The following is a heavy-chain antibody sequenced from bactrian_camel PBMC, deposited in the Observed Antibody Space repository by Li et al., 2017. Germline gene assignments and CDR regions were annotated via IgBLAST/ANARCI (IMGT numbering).Heavy chain of an antibody. Sequence: VQLVESGGGSVQAGGSLRLSCLAYVAYAYNLDSMGWFRQAPGEEPEGVAAIRRDGVTSYLDSVKGRFTIYKDNAKNTVYLQMNSLKPEDTALYCCAAENVRVSGGAYCGTFPANYWGRGTQVTVS. V-gene: IGHV3S53*01. CDR1: VAYAYNLDS. CDR3: AAENVRVSGGAYCGTFPANY. J-gene: IGHJ4*01. CDR2: IRRDGVT. D-gene: IGHD2*01.